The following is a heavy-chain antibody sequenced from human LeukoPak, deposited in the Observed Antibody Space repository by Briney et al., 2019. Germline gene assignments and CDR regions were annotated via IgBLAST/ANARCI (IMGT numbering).Heavy chain of an antibody. J-gene: IGHJ4*02. Sequence: PGGSLRLSCAVSGFTFSSCSMNWVRQAPGKGLEWVSYISSRSSTIYYADSVKGRFTISRDNANNSLYLQMNSLGAEDRAVYYCARNMICSSTTSCYRAGLDYWGQGTLVSVSS. V-gene: IGHV3-48*01. CDR3: ARNMICSSTTSCYRAGLDY. CDR1: GFTFSSCS. D-gene: IGHD2-2*01. CDR2: ISSRSSTI.